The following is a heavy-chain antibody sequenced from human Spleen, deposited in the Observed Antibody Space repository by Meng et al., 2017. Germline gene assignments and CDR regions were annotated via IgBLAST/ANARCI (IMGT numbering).Heavy chain of an antibody. D-gene: IGHD6-6*01. V-gene: IGHV4-4*02. CDR3: ARGVAARLDY. CDR2: ISHSGST. Sequence: QVQLQESGPGLVKPSGTLSLSCAVSGGSSSSNNWWTWVRQPPGKGLEWIGEISHSGSTNYNPSLKTRVTISVDKSNSQFSLKLSSVTAADTAVYYCARGVAARLDYWGQGTLVTVSS. J-gene: IGHJ4*02. CDR1: GGSSSSNNW.